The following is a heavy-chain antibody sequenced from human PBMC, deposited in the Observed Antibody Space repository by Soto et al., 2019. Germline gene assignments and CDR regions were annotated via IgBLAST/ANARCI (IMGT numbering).Heavy chain of an antibody. D-gene: IGHD6-25*01. V-gene: IGHV3-30*18. CDR1: GFTFSNSG. J-gene: IGHJ4*02. CDR2: ISDDGSNK. CDR3: AQDASYSSGLFDY. Sequence: QVQLVESGGGVVQPGRSLRLSCAASGFTFSNSGMHWVRQAPGKGLEWVAVISDDGSNKYYADSVQGRFTISRDNSKNTLFLQMNSLRAEDTAVYYCAQDASYSSGLFDYWGQGTLVTVSS.